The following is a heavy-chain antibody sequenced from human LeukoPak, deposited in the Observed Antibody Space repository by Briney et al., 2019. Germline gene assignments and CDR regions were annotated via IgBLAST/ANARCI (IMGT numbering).Heavy chain of an antibody. D-gene: IGHD7-27*01. Sequence: ASVKVSCKATGYTFTSYDFNRVRQATGQRPEWMGWMSPNSGDTGYAQKFQDRVTMTRNTSISTAYMELSSLRSDDTAVYYCARGPPNWGYDYWGPGTLVTVSS. V-gene: IGHV1-8*01. CDR2: MSPNSGDT. J-gene: IGHJ4*02. CDR1: GYTFTSYD. CDR3: ARGPPNWGYDY.